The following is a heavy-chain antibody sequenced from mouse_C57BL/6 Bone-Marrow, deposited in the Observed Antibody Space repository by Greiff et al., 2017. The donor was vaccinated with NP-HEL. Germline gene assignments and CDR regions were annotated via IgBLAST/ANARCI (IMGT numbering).Heavy chain of an antibody. V-gene: IGHV14-4*01. Sequence: VQLQQSGAELVRPGASVKLSCTASGFNIKDDYMHWVKQRPEQGLEWIGWIDPENGDTEYASKFQGKATITADTSSNTAYLQLSSLTAEDTAVYYGTTWGTTPAGFADWGQGTLVTVSA. CDR1: GFNIKDDY. J-gene: IGHJ3*01. CDR2: IDPENGDT. D-gene: IGHD1-1*01. CDR3: TTWGTTPAGFAD.